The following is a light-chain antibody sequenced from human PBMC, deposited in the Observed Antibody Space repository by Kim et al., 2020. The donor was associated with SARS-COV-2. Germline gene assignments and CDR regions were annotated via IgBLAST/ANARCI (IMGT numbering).Light chain of an antibody. Sequence: SYELTQPPSVSVSPGQTANITCSGDKLGDKYACWYQQKPGQSPVLVIYQDSERPSGIPERFSGSNSGNTATLTISVTQAMDDADYYCQAWDSSTAVFGGG. CDR2: QDS. CDR1: KLGDKY. CDR3: QAWDSSTAV. J-gene: IGLJ2*01. V-gene: IGLV3-1*01.